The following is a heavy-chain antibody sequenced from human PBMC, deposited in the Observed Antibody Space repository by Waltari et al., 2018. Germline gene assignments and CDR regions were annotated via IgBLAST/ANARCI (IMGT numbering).Heavy chain of an antibody. CDR2: IKEVGSAQ. D-gene: IGHD3-10*01. CDR1: GFMFSRYW. J-gene: IGHJ4*02. Sequence: EVQLVESGGVLVQPGGSLRLSCEASGFMFSRYWMTWVRQAPGKGRELVANIKEVGSAQTYGDSVRGRFIIPRDNAQNSLYLQMNYLRAEDTAVYYCARDGGASGSYDYWGQGTLVTVSS. CDR3: ARDGGASGSYDY. V-gene: IGHV3-7*01.